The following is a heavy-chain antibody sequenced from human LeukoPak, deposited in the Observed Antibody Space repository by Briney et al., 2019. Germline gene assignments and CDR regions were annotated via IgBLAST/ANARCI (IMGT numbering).Heavy chain of an antibody. CDR3: ARGLGYCSSTSCYVDYFDY. CDR2: IYYSGST. D-gene: IGHD2-2*01. V-gene: IGHV4-59*08. CDR1: GGSISNYY. J-gene: IGHJ4*02. Sequence: SETLSLTCTVSGGSISNYYWSWIRQPPGKGLEWIGYIYYSGSTNYKPSLKRRVTISVDTSKNQFSLKLSSVTAADTAFYYCARGLGYCSSTSCYVDYFDYWGQGTLVTVSS.